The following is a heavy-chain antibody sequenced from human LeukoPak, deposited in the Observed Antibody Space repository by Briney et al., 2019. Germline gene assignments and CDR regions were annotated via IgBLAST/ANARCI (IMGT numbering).Heavy chain of an antibody. V-gene: IGHV3-30*02. CDR3: AKGKWELLRPPPDY. Sequence: QTGGSLRLSCAASGFTFNNFGMHWVRQTPGKGLEWVAFIRYDGSNTYHTDSVRGRFTISRDNSKNTLYLQMNSLRAEDTAVYYCAKGKWELLRPPPDYWGQGTLVTVSS. CDR2: IRYDGSNT. D-gene: IGHD1-26*01. J-gene: IGHJ4*02. CDR1: GFTFNNFG.